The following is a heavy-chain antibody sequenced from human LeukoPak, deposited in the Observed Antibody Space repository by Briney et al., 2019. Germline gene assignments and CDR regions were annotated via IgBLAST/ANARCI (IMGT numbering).Heavy chain of an antibody. Sequence: PGGSLRLSCAASGFTVSSNYMSWVRQAPGKGLEWDSVIYSGGSTYYADSVKGRFTISRHNSKNTLYLQMNSLRAEDTAVYYCARATRLTYSSGWYYFDYWGQGTLVTVSS. CDR3: ARATRLTYSSGWYYFDY. CDR2: IYSGGST. D-gene: IGHD6-19*01. J-gene: IGHJ4*02. V-gene: IGHV3-53*04. CDR1: GFTVSSNY.